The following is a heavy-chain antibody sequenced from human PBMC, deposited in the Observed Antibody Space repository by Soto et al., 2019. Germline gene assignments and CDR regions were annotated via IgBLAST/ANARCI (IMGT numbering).Heavy chain of an antibody. J-gene: IGHJ4*02. CDR2: ISGSGTTI. V-gene: IGHV3-11*01. Sequence: QVQLVESGGGLVKPGGSLRLSCVASGFTFNDYYMSWIRQAPGKGLDWVSHISGSGTTIYYADSVKGRFTVSRDNAKKSLYLQMNSLRAEDTAVYYCARDGDLLTGWSHYWGQGTLVTVSP. D-gene: IGHD3-9*01. CDR3: ARDGDLLTGWSHY. CDR1: GFTFNDYY.